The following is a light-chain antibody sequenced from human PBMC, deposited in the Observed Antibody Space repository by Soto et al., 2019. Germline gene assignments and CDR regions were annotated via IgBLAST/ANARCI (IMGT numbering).Light chain of an antibody. V-gene: IGKV3-11*01. CDR2: DAS. J-gene: IGKJ3*01. Sequence: EIVLTQSPATLSLSPGERATLSCRASQSVSRYLAWYQQKPGQAPRLLIYDASNRATGIPARFSGSGSETDFTLTISNLDPEDFAVYYCQQRSLELTFGPGTKVDLK. CDR3: QQRSLELT. CDR1: QSVSRY.